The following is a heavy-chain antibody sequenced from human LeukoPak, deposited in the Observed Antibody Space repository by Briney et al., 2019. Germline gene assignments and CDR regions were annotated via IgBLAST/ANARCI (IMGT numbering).Heavy chain of an antibody. CDR2: INPRDGST. CDR3: ARGADQEFDF. V-gene: IGHV1-46*01. J-gene: IGHJ4*02. CDR1: GYTFTDYN. Sequence: EASVKVSCKASGYTFTDYNLHWVRQAPGEGVEWMGMINPRDGSTRTLQRFQGRLTMTRDTSTSTLYMGLSSLRSEDTATYFCARGADQEFDFWGQGTLVTVSS.